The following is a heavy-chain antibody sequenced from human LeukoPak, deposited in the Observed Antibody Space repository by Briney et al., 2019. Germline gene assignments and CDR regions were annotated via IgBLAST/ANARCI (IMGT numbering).Heavy chain of an antibody. V-gene: IGHV1-46*01. CDR2: INPSGGST. CDR3: ARSYYDSSGSYDAFDI. J-gene: IGHJ3*02. D-gene: IGHD3-22*01. CDR1: GYTFTSYY. Sequence: ASVKVSCKASGYTFTSYYMHWVRQAPGQGLEWMGIINPSGGSTSYAQKFQGRVTMTRDMSTSTVYMELSSLRSEGTAVYYCARSYYDSSGSYDAFDIWGQGTMVTVSS.